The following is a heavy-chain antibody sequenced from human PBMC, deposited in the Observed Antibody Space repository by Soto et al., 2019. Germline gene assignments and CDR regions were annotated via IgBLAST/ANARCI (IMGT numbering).Heavy chain of an antibody. CDR1: GGSISSSSYY. CDR3: ARHQPPLYSSYHVGTFDP. CDR2: IYYSGST. J-gene: IGHJ5*02. V-gene: IGHV4-39*01. Sequence: QLQLQESGPGLVKPSETLSLTCTVSGGSISSSSYYWGWIRQPPGKGLEWIGSIYYSGSTYYNPSLKSRVTISVDTSKNQFSLKLSSVTAADTAVYYCARHQPPLYSSYHVGTFDPWGQGTLVTVSS. D-gene: IGHD6-6*01.